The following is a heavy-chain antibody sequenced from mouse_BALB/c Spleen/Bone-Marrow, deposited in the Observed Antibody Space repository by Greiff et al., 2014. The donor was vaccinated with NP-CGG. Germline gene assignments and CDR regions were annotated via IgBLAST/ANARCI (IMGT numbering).Heavy chain of an antibody. Sequence: QVHVKQSGPELVKPGASVKISCKASGYAFSSSWMNWVKQRPGQGLEWIGRIYPGDGDTKYNGKFKGKATLTADKSSSTAYMQLSSLTSVDSAVYFCARGGPTTVRLAYWGQGTLVTVSA. D-gene: IGHD1-1*01. CDR1: GYAFSSSW. V-gene: IGHV1-82*01. CDR2: IYPGDGDT. CDR3: ARGGPTTVRLAY. J-gene: IGHJ3*01.